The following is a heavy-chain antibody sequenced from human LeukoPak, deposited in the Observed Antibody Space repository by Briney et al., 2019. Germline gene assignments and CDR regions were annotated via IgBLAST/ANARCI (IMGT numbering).Heavy chain of an antibody. CDR2: ISYDGSNK. V-gene: IGHV3-30*03. CDR3: ARDHYDSSGYYPWGY. CDR1: GFTFSSYG. Sequence: GGSLRLSCAASGFTFSSYGMHWVRQAPGKGLEWVAVISYDGSNKYYADSVKGRFTISRDNSKNTLYLQMNSLRAEDTAVYYCARDHYDSSGYYPWGYWGQGTLVTVSS. D-gene: IGHD3-22*01. J-gene: IGHJ4*02.